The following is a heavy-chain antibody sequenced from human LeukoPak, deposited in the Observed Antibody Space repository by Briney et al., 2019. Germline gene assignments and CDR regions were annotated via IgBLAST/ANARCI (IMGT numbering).Heavy chain of an antibody. D-gene: IGHD1-26*01. CDR1: GFTFSSYW. CDR2: IKQDGSEK. V-gene: IGHV3-7*01. J-gene: IGHJ6*03. Sequence: GGSLRLSCAASGFTFSSYWMNWVRQAPGKGLEWVANIKQDGSEKYYADSVKGRFTISRDNAKNSLYLQMNSLRGEDTAVYHCARAKFSAYTGNPGARKSSYDMDVWGKGTTVTVSS. CDR3: ARAKFSAYTGNPGARKSSYDMDV.